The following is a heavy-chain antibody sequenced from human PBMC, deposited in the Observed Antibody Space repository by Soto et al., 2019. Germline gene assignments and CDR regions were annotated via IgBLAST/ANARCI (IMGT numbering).Heavy chain of an antibody. CDR3: ARWPTRETIAARQAVWFDP. Sequence: SETLSLTCTVSGGSISSGDYYWSWIRQPPGKGLEWIGYIYYSGSTYYNPSLKSRVTISVDTSKNQFSLKLSSVTAADTAVYYCARWPTRETIAARQAVWFDPWGQGTLVTVSS. CDR2: IYYSGST. CDR1: GGSISSGDYY. V-gene: IGHV4-30-4*01. J-gene: IGHJ5*02. D-gene: IGHD6-6*01.